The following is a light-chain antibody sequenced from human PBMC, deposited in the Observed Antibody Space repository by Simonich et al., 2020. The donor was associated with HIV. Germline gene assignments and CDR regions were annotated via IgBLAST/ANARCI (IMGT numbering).Light chain of an antibody. CDR3: QQEGSSPPYT. Sequence: EIVLTQSPGTLSLSPGERATLSCRARQSVRIRYLARYQQKPGQAPRLLIYGAARRDTCIPDRFSVSGSGTDFTLTINRLEPEHFAVYYCQQEGSSPPYTFGQGTKLEIK. J-gene: IGKJ2*01. V-gene: IGKV3-20*01. CDR2: GAA. CDR1: QSVRIRY.